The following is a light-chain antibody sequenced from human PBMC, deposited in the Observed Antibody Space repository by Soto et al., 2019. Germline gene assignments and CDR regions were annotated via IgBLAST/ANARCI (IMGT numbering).Light chain of an antibody. J-gene: IGKJ1*01. CDR2: ATS. Sequence: DLQMTQSPSSLSASVGDRVTITCRTSQNIRRYLNWHQQKPGKAPKLLIYATSNLQSGVPSRFSGSGSGTDFTLTISSLQPEDFATYYCQQSYSTPGTFGQGTKVEVK. V-gene: IGKV1-39*01. CDR3: QQSYSTPGT. CDR1: QNIRRY.